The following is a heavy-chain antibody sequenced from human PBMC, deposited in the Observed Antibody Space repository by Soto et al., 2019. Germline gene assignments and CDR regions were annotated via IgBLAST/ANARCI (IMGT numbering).Heavy chain of an antibody. Sequence: GGSLRLSCAASGFTFSSYGMHWVRQAPGKGLEWVAVISYDGSNKYYADSVKGRFTISRDNSKNTLYLQMNSLRAEDTAVYYCAKVFYYGSGIIDYYYYGMDVWGQGTTVTVSS. CDR2: ISYDGSNK. CDR3: AKVFYYGSGIIDYYYYGMDV. J-gene: IGHJ6*02. D-gene: IGHD3-10*01. V-gene: IGHV3-30*18. CDR1: GFTFSSYG.